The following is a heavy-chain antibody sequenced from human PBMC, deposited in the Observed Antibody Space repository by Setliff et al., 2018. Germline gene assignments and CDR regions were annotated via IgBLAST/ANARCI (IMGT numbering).Heavy chain of an antibody. CDR1: GFTVSSNY. CDR3: ARGGDYCGGECYIPPPDSY. D-gene: IGHD2-21*01. J-gene: IGHJ4*02. CDR2: IYSGGTI. V-gene: IGHV3-53*05. Sequence: GGSLRLSCAASGFTVSSNYMSWVRQAPGKGLEWVSVIYSGGTIYYADSVKGRFTISRDNAKNSLYLQMNSLRPEDTAVYYCARGGDYCGGECYIPPPDSYWGQGTLVTVSS.